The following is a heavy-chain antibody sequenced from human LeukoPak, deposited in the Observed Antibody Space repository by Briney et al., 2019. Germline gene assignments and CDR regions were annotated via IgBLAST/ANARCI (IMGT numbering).Heavy chain of an antibody. CDR1: GYTFTSYG. CDR3: ARDLTSIVGATEVDY. V-gene: IGHV1-18*01. J-gene: IGHJ4*02. D-gene: IGHD1-26*01. CDR2: ISAYNGNT. Sequence: ASVNVSFKASGYTFTSYGISWVRQAPGQGLEWMGWISAYNGNTNYAQKLQGRVTMTTDTSTSTAYMELRSLRSDDAAVYYCARDLTSIVGATEVDYWGQGTLVTVSS.